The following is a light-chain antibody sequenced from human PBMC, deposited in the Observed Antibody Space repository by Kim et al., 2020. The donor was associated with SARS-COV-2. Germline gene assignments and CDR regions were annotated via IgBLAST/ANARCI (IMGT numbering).Light chain of an antibody. Sequence: GQSVTISSTGTSSDIGGYNYVSCYKQHPGKAPKLMMYEVSKRPSGVPDRCSGSKSGNTASLTVSGLQAEDEADYYCSSYAGSNNLVFGGGTQLTFL. CDR3: SSYAGSNNLV. V-gene: IGLV2-8*01. CDR2: EVS. J-gene: IGLJ2*01. CDR1: SSDIGGYNY.